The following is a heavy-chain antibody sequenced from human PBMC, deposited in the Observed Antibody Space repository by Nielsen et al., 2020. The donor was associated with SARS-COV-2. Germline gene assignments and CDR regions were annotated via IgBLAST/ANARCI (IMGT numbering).Heavy chain of an antibody. D-gene: IGHD2-15*01. Sequence: GGSLRLSCAASGFTFSSYGMHWVRQAPGKGLEWVAVISYDRSNKYYADSVKGRFTISRDNSKNTLYLQMNSLRAEDTAVYYCANSLLSLPYYGMDVWGQGTTVTVSS. V-gene: IGHV3-30*18. CDR2: ISYDRSNK. J-gene: IGHJ6*02. CDR3: ANSLLSLPYYGMDV. CDR1: GFTFSSYG.